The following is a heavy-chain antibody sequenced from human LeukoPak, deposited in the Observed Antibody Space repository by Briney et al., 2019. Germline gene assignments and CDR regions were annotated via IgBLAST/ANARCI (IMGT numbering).Heavy chain of an antibody. CDR1: GYSFTKYW. CDR2: TYPDDSDI. V-gene: IGHV5-51*01. D-gene: IGHD6-19*01. J-gene: IGHJ3*02. CDR3: ARRLYSSAWRVKAFDI. Sequence: GESLKISCKSSGYSFTKYWIGWVRQVPGKGLEWMGITYPDDSDIRYSPSFQGQVTISADNSIGTVYLQWSSLKASDTAMYYCARRLYSSAWRVKAFDIWGQGTMVTVSS.